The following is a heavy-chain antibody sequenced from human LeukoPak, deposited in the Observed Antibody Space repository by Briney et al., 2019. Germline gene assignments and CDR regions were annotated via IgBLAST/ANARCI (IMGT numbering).Heavy chain of an antibody. CDR3: VRLRRNSDTSGFYYYYDF. CDR1: GYTFSSYS. V-gene: IGHV3-21*01. D-gene: IGHD3-22*01. CDR2: ISVRSNYI. J-gene: IGHJ4*02. Sequence: PGGSLRLSCAASGYTFSSYSINWVRQAPGKGLEWVSSISVRSNYIYYADSVRGRFRISRDDARDSLYPQMNSLRAEDTAVYYCVRLRRNSDTSGFYYYYDFWGQGTLVTVSS.